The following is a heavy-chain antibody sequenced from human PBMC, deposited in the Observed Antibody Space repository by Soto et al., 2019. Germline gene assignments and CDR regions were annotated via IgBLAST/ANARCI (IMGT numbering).Heavy chain of an antibody. V-gene: IGHV1-18*01. J-gene: IGHJ4*02. CDR3: AGDHRSGYENGVFDY. CDR2: ISAYNGNK. CDR1: GYTFTSYG. Sequence: QVQLVQSGAEVKKPGASVKVSCKASGYTFTSYGISWVRQAPGQGLEWMGWISAYNGNKNYAQKLQGRITMTTDTSKSTAYMELRSLGSEDTAVYYRAGDHRSGYENGVFDYWGQGTLVTVSS. D-gene: IGHD5-12*01.